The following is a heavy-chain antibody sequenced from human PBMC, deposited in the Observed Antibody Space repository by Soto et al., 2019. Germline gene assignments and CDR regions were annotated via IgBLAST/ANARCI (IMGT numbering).Heavy chain of an antibody. CDR3: ASPPYGDYVGMDV. Sequence: PGGSLRLSCAASGFTFSSYGMHWVRQAPGKGLEWVAVISYDGSNKYYADSVKGRFTISRDNSKNTLYLQMNSLRAEDTAVYYCASPPYGDYVGMDVWGKGTTVTVSS. V-gene: IGHV3-30*03. D-gene: IGHD4-17*01. CDR1: GFTFSSYG. J-gene: IGHJ6*04. CDR2: ISYDGSNK.